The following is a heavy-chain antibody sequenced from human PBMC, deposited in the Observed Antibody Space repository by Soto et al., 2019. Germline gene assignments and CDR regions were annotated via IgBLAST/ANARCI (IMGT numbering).Heavy chain of an antibody. V-gene: IGHV6-1*01. CDR2: TYYRSKWYN. CDR1: GDSVSSNNIA. CDR3: ARGVGVVPAAIFVSYYGMDV. Sequence: SQTLSLTCAVSGDSVSSNNIAWNWLRQSPWRGLEWLGRTYYRSKWYNEYAVSVRSRIAINLDTSKNQFSLQLNSVTAADTAVYYCARGVGVVPAAIFVSYYGMDVWGQGTTVTVSS. J-gene: IGHJ6*01. D-gene: IGHD2-2*01.